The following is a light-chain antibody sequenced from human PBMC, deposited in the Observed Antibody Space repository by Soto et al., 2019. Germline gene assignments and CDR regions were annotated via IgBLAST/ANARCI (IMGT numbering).Light chain of an antibody. CDR2: GNS. V-gene: IGLV1-40*01. J-gene: IGLJ2*01. Sequence: QSVLTQPPSVSGAPGQRVIISCTGSSSNFGAGYDVHWYQQLPGTAPKLLIYGNSNRPSGVAHRLSGVKSGTSASLPITGLHAADEADYYYQSYDSSLSAVLFGGGTKLTVL. CDR1: SSNFGAGYD. CDR3: QSYDSSLSAVL.